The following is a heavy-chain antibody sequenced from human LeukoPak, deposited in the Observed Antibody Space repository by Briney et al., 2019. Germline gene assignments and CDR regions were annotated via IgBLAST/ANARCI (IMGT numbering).Heavy chain of an antibody. CDR3: ARGHSNDSSGSPFLPNYFDY. CDR2: INHSGST. Sequence: SETLSLTCAVCGRFFSGYYWSWIRQPPGKGLEWIGEINHSGSTNYNPSLKSRVTISVDTSKNQFSLKLSSVTAADTAVYYCARGHSNDSSGSPFLPNYFDYWGQGTLVTVSS. V-gene: IGHV4-34*01. CDR1: GRFFSGYY. D-gene: IGHD3-22*01. J-gene: IGHJ4*02.